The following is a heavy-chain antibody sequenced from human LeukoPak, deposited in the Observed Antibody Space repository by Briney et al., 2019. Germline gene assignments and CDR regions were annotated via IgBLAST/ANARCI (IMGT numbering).Heavy chain of an antibody. V-gene: IGHV3-21*01. D-gene: IGHD2-2*01. J-gene: IGHJ4*02. CDR1: GLTFSSYS. CDR3: ASCAALPAAPKDDY. Sequence: GGSLRLSCAASGLTFSSYSMNWVRQAPGKGLEWVSSISSSSSYIYYADSVKGRFTISRDNAKNSLYLQMNSLRAEYTAVYYCASCAALPAAPKDDYWGQGTLVTVSS. CDR2: ISSSSSYI.